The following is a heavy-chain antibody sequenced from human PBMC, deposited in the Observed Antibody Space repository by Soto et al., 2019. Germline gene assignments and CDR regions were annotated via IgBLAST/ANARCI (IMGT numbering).Heavy chain of an antibody. Sequence: SVKVSCKASGGTFSSYAISWVRQAPGQGLEWMGGIIPIFGTANYAQKFQGRVTITADESTSTAYMELSSLRSEDTAVYYCARGAPYYYGSASYSSSYCMDVWGPGTTVTVFS. D-gene: IGHD3-10*01. CDR2: IIPIFGTA. CDR3: ARGAPYYYGSASYSSSYCMDV. V-gene: IGHV1-69*13. CDR1: GGTFSSYA. J-gene: IGHJ6*02.